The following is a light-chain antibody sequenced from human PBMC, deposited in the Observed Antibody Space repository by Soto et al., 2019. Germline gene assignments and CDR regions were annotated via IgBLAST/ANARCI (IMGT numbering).Light chain of an antibody. CDR3: QAYDYSLTAFV. CDR2: GNR. J-gene: IGLJ3*02. V-gene: IGLV1-40*01. CDR1: NSNLGAGYD. Sequence: QSVVTQPPSVSGAPGQRVTISCTGNNSNLGAGYDVHWYQQLPGAAPKLVVFGNRNRPSGVPERFSGSKSGTSASLAITGLQAEDEADYYCQAYDYSLTAFVFGGGTKLTVL.